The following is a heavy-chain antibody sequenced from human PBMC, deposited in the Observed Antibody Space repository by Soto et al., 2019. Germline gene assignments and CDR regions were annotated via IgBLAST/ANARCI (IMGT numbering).Heavy chain of an antibody. D-gene: IGHD6-13*01. CDR1: GGSISSGDYY. V-gene: IGHV4-30-4*01. Sequence: SVTLSLTCTVSGGSISSGDYYWSWIRQPPGKGLEWIGYIYYSGSTYYNPSLKSRVTISVDTSKNQFSLKLSSMTAADTSLYYCAREQRIASACIDYYGQGSLVTVSS. CDR2: IYYSGST. CDR3: AREQRIASACIDY. J-gene: IGHJ4*02.